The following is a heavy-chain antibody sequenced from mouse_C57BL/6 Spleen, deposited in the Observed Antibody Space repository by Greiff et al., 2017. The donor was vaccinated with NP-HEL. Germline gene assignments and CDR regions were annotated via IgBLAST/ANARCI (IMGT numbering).Heavy chain of an antibody. J-gene: IGHJ2*01. Sequence: QVQLQQPGAELVRPGSSVKLSCKASGYTFTSYWMDWVKLRPGQGLEWIGNIYPSDSETHYNQKFKDKATLTVDKSSNTAYMQLSSLTSEDSAVYYCATKDLITAVDYWGQGTTLTVSS. V-gene: IGHV1-61*01. CDR3: ATKDLITAVDY. D-gene: IGHD1-1*01. CDR2: IYPSDSET. CDR1: GYTFTSYW.